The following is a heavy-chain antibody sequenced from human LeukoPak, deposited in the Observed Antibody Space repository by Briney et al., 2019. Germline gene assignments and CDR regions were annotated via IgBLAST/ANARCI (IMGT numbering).Heavy chain of an antibody. V-gene: IGHV3-66*01. D-gene: IGHD3-10*01. CDR1: GFSVSTNY. Sequence: PAGGSLRLSCAASGFSVSTNYMTWVRQAPGKGLEWVSIIYSGGSTYYADSVRGRFIISRENSNNEVVLQMNSLRADDTALYYCARGKTSDDIIEDAFDLWGHGTMVTVSS. CDR3: ARGKTSDDIIEDAFDL. J-gene: IGHJ3*01. CDR2: IYSGGST.